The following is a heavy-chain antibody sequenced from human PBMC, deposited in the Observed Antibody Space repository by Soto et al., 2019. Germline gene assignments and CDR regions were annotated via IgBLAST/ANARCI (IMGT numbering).Heavy chain of an antibody. D-gene: IGHD3-10*01. V-gene: IGHV4-30-4*01. CDR1: GGSISSGDYH. Sequence: TSETLSLTCTVSGGSISSGDYHWSWVRQPPGKRLEWIGYIYYRGNTYYNPSLESRVTMSVDTSKNQFTLKLSSVTAADTAIYYCARDYYYSSGSYFNHWGQGTLVTVSS. J-gene: IGHJ5*02. CDR2: IYYRGNT. CDR3: ARDYYYSSGSYFNH.